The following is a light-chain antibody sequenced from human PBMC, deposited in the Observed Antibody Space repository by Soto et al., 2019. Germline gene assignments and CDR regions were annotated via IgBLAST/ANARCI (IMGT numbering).Light chain of an antibody. V-gene: IGKV3-15*01. J-gene: IGKJ1*01. Sequence: EIVMTQSPATLSVSPGERATLSCRASQSVSSNLAWYQQKPGQTPRLLIYGASTRATGIPARFSGSGSGTEFTLIISSLQSEDFAVYYCQQYNTWLREWTFGQGTKVEIK. CDR2: GAS. CDR1: QSVSSN. CDR3: QQYNTWLREWT.